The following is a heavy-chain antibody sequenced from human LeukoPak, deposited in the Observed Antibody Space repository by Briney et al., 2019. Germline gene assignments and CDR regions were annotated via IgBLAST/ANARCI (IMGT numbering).Heavy chain of an antibody. CDR3: ARGGCSSTSCYYNWFDP. CDR2: ISGSGGST. Sequence: GGSLRLSCAASGFTFSSYAMSWVRQAPGKGLEWVSAISGSGGSTYYADSVKGRFTISRDNSKNTLYLQMNSLRAEDTAVYYCARGGCSSTSCYYNWFDPWGQGTLVTVSS. CDR1: GFTFSSYA. D-gene: IGHD2-2*01. J-gene: IGHJ5*02. V-gene: IGHV3-23*01.